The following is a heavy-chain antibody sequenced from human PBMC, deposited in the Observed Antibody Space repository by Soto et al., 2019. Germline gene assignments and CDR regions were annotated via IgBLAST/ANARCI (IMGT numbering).Heavy chain of an antibody. CDR3: AKDLAYCSSTSCHGVHYYYYGMDV. Sequence: GGSLRLSCAASGFTFSSYGMHWVRQAPGKGLEWVAVISYDGSNKYYADSVKGRFTISRDNSKNTLYLQMNSLRAEDTAVYYCAKDLAYCSSTSCHGVHYYYYGMDVWGQGTTVTVSS. V-gene: IGHV3-30*18. CDR2: ISYDGSNK. J-gene: IGHJ6*02. D-gene: IGHD2-2*01. CDR1: GFTFSSYG.